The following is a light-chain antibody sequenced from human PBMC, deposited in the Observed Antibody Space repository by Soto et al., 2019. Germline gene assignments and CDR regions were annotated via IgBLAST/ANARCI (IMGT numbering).Light chain of an antibody. CDR1: ESISRH. V-gene: IGKV1-39*01. Sequence: DIQMTQSPSSLSGSVGDRVTITCRSCESISRHLNWYQQKPGKAPSLLIYAASTCQNGVPLRFRGGGAGTDITLTIINLQPEDFATYYCQQNYSSLTVIVGHGTRLDIK. CDR2: AAS. J-gene: IGKJ5*01. CDR3: QQNYSSLTVI.